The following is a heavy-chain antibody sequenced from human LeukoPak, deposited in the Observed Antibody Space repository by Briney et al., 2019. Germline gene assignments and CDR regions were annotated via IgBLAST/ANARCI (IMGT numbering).Heavy chain of an antibody. Sequence: GGSLRLSCAASGFTFSSYAMNWVRQAPGKGLEWVSYITSSGGTIYDADSVKGRFTISRDNAKNSLYLQMNSLRAEDTAVYYCARASYDILTGYFDYWGQGTLVTVSS. J-gene: IGHJ4*02. D-gene: IGHD3-9*01. CDR2: ITSSGGTI. V-gene: IGHV3-48*04. CDR3: ARASYDILTGYFDY. CDR1: GFTFSSYA.